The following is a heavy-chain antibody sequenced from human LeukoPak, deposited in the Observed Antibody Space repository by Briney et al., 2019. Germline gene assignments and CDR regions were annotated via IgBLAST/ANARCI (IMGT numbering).Heavy chain of an antibody. D-gene: IGHD1-1*01. V-gene: IGHV7-4-1*02. J-gene: IGHJ4*02. Sequence: ASVKVSCKASGYTFTSYAMNWVRQAPGQGLEWMGWINTNTGNPTYAQGFTGRFVFSLDTSVSTAYLQISSLKAEDTAVYYCARGYRNWNDKVLAYWGQGTLVTVSS. CDR1: GYTFTSYA. CDR2: INTNTGNP. CDR3: ARGYRNWNDKVLAY.